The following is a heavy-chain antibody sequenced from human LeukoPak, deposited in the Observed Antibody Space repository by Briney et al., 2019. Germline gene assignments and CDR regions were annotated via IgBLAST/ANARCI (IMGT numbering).Heavy chain of an antibody. Sequence: SVKVSCKASGGTFSSYAISWVRQAPGQGLEWMGGIIPIFGTANYAQKFQGRVTITADESTSTAYMELSSLRSEDTAVYYCAREGPENDAYCGGDCYSSLRYHYGMDVWGQGTTVTVSS. D-gene: IGHD2-21*02. CDR2: IIPIFGTA. V-gene: IGHV1-69*01. CDR1: GGTFSSYA. CDR3: AREGPENDAYCGGDCYSSLRYHYGMDV. J-gene: IGHJ6*02.